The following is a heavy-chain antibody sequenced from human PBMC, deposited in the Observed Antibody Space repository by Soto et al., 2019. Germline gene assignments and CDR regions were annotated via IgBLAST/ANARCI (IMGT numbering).Heavy chain of an antibody. D-gene: IGHD3-16*01. CDR2: ISSSGSAL. CDR1: GFPFSDYY. J-gene: IGHJ5*02. CDR3: ARDSPGGFNWFDP. V-gene: IGHV3-11*01. Sequence: GGSLRLSCAASGFPFSDYYMTWIRQAPGKGLEWVSYISSSGSALQYADSVKGRFTISRDNARNSVFLQMNSLRVEDTAMYYCARDSPGGFNWFDPWVQGTLVTVSS.